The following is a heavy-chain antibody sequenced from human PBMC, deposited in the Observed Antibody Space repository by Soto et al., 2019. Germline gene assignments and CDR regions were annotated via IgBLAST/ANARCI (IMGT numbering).Heavy chain of an antibody. CDR3: ASWGRDSSGYFNDY. Sequence: QVQLVQSGAEVKKPGSSVKVSCKASGGTFSSYAISWVRQAPGQGLEWMGRIIPIFGTANYAQKFQGRVTITADKSTSTAYLELSSMRSEDTAVYYCASWGRDSSGYFNDYWGQGTMVTVSS. V-gene: IGHV1-69*06. CDR2: IIPIFGTA. CDR1: GGTFSSYA. J-gene: IGHJ4*02. D-gene: IGHD3-22*01.